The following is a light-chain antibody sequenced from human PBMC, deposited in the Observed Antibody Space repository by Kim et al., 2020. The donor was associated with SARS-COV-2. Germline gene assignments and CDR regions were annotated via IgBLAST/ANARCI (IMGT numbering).Light chain of an antibody. CDR2: DVS. Sequence: QSVTTPCTGTSSDVGGYNHVAWYQQHPGKAPKFMIYDVSKRPSRVPDRFSGSKSGNTASLTISGLQAEDEADYYCCSYAGSYTLIFGGGTQLTVL. V-gene: IGLV2-11*01. J-gene: IGLJ2*01. CDR3: CSYAGSYTLI. CDR1: SSDVGGYNH.